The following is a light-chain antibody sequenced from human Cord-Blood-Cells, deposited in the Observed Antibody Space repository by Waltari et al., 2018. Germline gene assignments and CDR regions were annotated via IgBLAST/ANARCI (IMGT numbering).Light chain of an antibody. Sequence: QSALTQPASVSGSPGQSITISCPGTSSDVGGYNYVSWYQQHPGKAPKLMIYDVSNRPSGVSNRCSGSKSGNTASLTISGLQAEDEADYYCSSYTSSSTLGVFGGGTKLTVL. J-gene: IGLJ2*01. CDR1: SSDVGGYNY. V-gene: IGLV2-14*01. CDR3: SSYTSSSTLGV. CDR2: DVS.